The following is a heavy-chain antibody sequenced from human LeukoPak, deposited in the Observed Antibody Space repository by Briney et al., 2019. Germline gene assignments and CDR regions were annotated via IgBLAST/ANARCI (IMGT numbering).Heavy chain of an antibody. J-gene: IGHJ4*02. CDR1: GGSISSGGYY. Sequence: PSQTLSLTCTVSGGSISSGGYYWSWIRQHPGKGLEWIGYIYYSGSTYYNPSLKSRVTISVDTSKNQFSLKLSSVTAADTAVYYCARLETYYYGSGSYYNDYWGQGTLVTVSS. V-gene: IGHV4-31*03. CDR2: IYYSGST. D-gene: IGHD3-10*01. CDR3: ARLETYYYGSGSYYNDY.